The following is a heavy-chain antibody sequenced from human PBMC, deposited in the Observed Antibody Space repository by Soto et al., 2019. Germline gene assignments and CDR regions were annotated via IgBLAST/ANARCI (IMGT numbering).Heavy chain of an antibody. J-gene: IGHJ4*02. Sequence: QVQLVESGGGVVQPGRSLRLSCAASGFTFSSYGMHWVRQAPGKGLEWVAVIWYDGSNKYYADSVKGRFTISRDNSKNTLYLQMNSLRAEDTAVYYCARAAYYYDSSGYGIDYWGQGTLVTVSS. CDR2: IWYDGSNK. V-gene: IGHV3-33*01. CDR1: GFTFSSYG. CDR3: ARAAYYYDSSGYGIDY. D-gene: IGHD3-22*01.